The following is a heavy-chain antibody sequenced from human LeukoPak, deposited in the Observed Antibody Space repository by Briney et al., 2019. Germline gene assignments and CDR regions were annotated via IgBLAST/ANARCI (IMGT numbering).Heavy chain of an antibody. CDR3: ARDFFGSSSWYVGPEYFQH. D-gene: IGHD6-13*01. V-gene: IGHV4-38-2*02. CDR1: SEFFSGYY. CDR2: IYYSGST. Sequence: KPSETLSLTCGVSSEFFSGYYWGWIRQPPGKGLEWIGSIYYSGSTYYNPSLKSRVTISVDTSKNQFSLKLSSVTAADTAVYYCARDFFGSSSWYVGPEYFQHWGQGTLVTVSS. J-gene: IGHJ1*01.